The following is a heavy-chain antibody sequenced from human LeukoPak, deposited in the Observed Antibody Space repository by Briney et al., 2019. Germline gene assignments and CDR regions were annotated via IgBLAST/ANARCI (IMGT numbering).Heavy chain of an antibody. CDR1: GGTFSSYA. J-gene: IGHJ4*02. D-gene: IGHD6-19*01. V-gene: IGHV1-69*13. CDR2: IIPIFGTA. CDR3: ARVRYSSGNFDY. Sequence: GASVKVSCKASGGTFSSYAISWVPQAPGQGLEWMGGIIPIFGTANYAQKFQGRVTITADESTSTAYMELSSLRSEDTAVYYCARVRYSSGNFDYWGQGTLVTVSS.